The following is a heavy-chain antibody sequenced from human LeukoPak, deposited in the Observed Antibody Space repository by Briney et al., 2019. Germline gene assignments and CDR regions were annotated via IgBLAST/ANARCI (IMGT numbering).Heavy chain of an antibody. CDR1: GFTFSDHY. Sequence: GGSLRLSCAASGFTFSDHYIDWVRQAPGKGLEWVGRSRDKGNSYTTAYAASVRGRFTISRDDSKNSLYLQMNSLKIEDTAVYCCTKLVRAPRDFDYWGQGTLVTVSS. D-gene: IGHD3-10*01. V-gene: IGHV3-72*01. CDR3: TKLVRAPRDFDY. CDR2: SRDKGNSYTT. J-gene: IGHJ4*01.